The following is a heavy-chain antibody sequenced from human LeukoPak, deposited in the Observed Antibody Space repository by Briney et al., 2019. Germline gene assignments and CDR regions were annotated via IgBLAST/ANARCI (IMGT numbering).Heavy chain of an antibody. V-gene: IGHV4-39*07. CDR1: GGSISSTNFY. Sequence: SETLSLTCTVSGGSISSTNFYWGWIRQPPGKGLEWIGSIYYSGSTYYNPSLTSRVTISVDTSKNQFSLRLSSVTAADTAVYYCAGVVSNWFDPWGQGTLVTVSS. D-gene: IGHD2-15*01. CDR2: IYYSGST. CDR3: AGVVSNWFDP. J-gene: IGHJ5*02.